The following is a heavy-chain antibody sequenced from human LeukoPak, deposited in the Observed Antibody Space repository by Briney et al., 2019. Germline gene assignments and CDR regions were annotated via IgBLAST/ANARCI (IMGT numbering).Heavy chain of an antibody. D-gene: IGHD2-15*01. Sequence: SETLSLTCTVSGGSVSSGSYYWSWIRQPPGEGLEWIGYIYHSASTYYNPTLKSRVTISVDRAKNQFSLKLSSVTAADTAVYYCARGLGYCSGGSCSAGPNFDYWGQGTLVTVSS. CDR2: IYHSAST. CDR1: GGSVSSGSYY. CDR3: ARGLGYCSGGSCSAGPNFDY. J-gene: IGHJ4*02. V-gene: IGHV4-30-2*01.